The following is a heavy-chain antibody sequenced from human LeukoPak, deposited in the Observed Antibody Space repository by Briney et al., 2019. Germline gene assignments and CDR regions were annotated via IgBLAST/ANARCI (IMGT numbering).Heavy chain of an antibody. CDR2: IIPIFGTA. Sequence: GASVKVSCKASGGTFSSYAISWVRRAPGQGLEWKGGIIPIFGTANYAQKFQGRVTITADESTSTAYMELSSLRSEDTAVYYCARAIVVVPAADSGGYNYYYYYGMDVWGQGTTVTVSS. J-gene: IGHJ6*02. CDR3: ARAIVVVPAADSGGYNYYYYYGMDV. V-gene: IGHV1-69*13. D-gene: IGHD2-2*01. CDR1: GGTFSSYA.